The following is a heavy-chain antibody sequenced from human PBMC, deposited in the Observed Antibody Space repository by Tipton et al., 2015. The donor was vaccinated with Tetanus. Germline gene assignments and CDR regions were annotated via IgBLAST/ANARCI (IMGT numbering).Heavy chain of an antibody. CDR2: ISYSGST. Sequence: TLSLTCTVSGASISSSRRFDCGWIRQPPGKGLEWIGTISYSGSTSYSPSLKSRVTMSVDTSRNQFSLNLTSVTAADTAVYYCARANYDSSKKGPFDSWGQGSLVIVSS. V-gene: IGHV4-39*01. J-gene: IGHJ4*02. D-gene: IGHD1-7*01. CDR1: GASISSSRRFD. CDR3: ARANYDSSKKGPFDS.